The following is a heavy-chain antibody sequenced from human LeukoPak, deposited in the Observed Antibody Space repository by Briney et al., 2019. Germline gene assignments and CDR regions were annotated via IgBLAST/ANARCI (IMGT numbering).Heavy chain of an antibody. CDR1: GFTFSSYA. V-gene: IGHV3-23*01. J-gene: IGHJ4*02. CDR2: ISGSGGST. CDR3: AKIQDIVVVPAAIDY. D-gene: IGHD2-2*01. Sequence: PGGSLRLSSAASGFTFSSYAMSWVRQAPGKGLEWVSAISGSGGSTYYADSVKGRFTISRDNSKNTLYLQMNSLRAEDTAVYYCAKIQDIVVVPAAIDYWGQGTLVTVSS.